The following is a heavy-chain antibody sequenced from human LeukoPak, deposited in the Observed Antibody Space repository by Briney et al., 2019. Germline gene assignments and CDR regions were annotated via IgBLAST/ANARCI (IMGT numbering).Heavy chain of an antibody. J-gene: IGHJ4*02. D-gene: IGHD3-22*01. Sequence: PAGSLRLSCAASGLTFSNFPMHWVRQAPGKGLEWVALIQDDGATTNYADSVRGRFTISRDNSKSTVYLQMNSLKPDDTAVYYCATQSITLVVVISPFDYWGQGTLVTVSS. V-gene: IGHV3-30*02. CDR2: IQDDGATT. CDR3: ATQSITLVVVISPFDY. CDR1: GLTFSNFP.